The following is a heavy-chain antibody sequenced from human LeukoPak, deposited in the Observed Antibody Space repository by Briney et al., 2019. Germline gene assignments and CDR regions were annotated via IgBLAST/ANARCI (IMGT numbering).Heavy chain of an antibody. CDR3: ARIGDIGCSGGSCYSSYYYMDV. Sequence: TSETLSLTCTVSGGSISSGSYYWSWIRQPAGKGLEWIGRIYTSGSTNYNPSLKSRVTMSVDTSKNQFSLKLSSVTAADTAVYYCARIGDIGCSGGSCYSSYYYMDVWGKGTTVTISS. J-gene: IGHJ6*03. CDR2: IYTSGST. D-gene: IGHD2-15*01. CDR1: GGSISSGSYY. V-gene: IGHV4-61*02.